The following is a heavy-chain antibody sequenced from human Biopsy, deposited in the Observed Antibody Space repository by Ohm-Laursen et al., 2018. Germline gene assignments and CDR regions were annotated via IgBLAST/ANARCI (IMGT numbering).Heavy chain of an antibody. Sequence: SETLSLTCTVSGGSVSSNTNYWAWIRQPPGKGQEWIGSIFYCGIIYYNPSLKSRVSISVDTSKNQLSLNLNSVTAADTAVYYGARGTGRYYVYGAFDIWGQGTVVTVSS. CDR3: ARGTGRYYVYGAFDI. J-gene: IGHJ3*02. CDR1: GGSVSSNTNY. V-gene: IGHV4-39*01. D-gene: IGHD1-26*01. CDR2: IFYCGII.